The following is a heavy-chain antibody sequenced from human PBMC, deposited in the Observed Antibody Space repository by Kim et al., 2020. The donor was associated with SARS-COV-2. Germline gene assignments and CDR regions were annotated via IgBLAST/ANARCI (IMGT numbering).Heavy chain of an antibody. D-gene: IGHD2-2*02. V-gene: IGHV4-4*07. J-gene: IGHJ4*02. Sequence: SETLFLTCTVSGDSISSNYWSWIRQPAGKGLEWIGRIYSSGSTNYNPSLKSRVTMSIDTSKNQFSLNLTSVTAADTAVYYCAREYQLLYRAFDYWGQGTLVTVSS. CDR3: AREYQLLYRAFDY. CDR1: GDSISSNY. CDR2: IYSSGST.